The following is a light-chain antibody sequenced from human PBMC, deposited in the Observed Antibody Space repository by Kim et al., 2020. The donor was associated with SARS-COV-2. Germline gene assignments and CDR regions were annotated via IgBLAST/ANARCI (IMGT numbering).Light chain of an antibody. Sequence: NFMLTQPHSVSESPGKTVTISCTRSSGSIASNYVQWYQQRPGSSPTTVIYEDNHRPSGVPERFSGSIDSSSNSASLTISGLKTEDEADYYCQSYDSSNDWVFGGGTKLTVL. CDR1: SGSIASNY. CDR3: QSYDSSNDWV. J-gene: IGLJ3*02. CDR2: EDN. V-gene: IGLV6-57*01.